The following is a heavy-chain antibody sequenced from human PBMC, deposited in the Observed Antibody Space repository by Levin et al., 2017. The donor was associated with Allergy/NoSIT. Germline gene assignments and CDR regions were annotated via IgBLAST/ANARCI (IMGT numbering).Heavy chain of an antibody. CDR1: GGSISSSSYY. D-gene: IGHD2-2*01. CDR2: IYYSGST. V-gene: IGHV4-39*01. Sequence: SETLSLTCTVSGGSISSSSYYWGWIRQPPGKGLEWIGSIYYSGSTYYNPSLKSRVTISVDTSKNQFSLKLSSVTAADTAVYYCARGLEDIVVVPAGPLNWFDPWGQGTLVTVSS. J-gene: IGHJ5*02. CDR3: ARGLEDIVVVPAGPLNWFDP.